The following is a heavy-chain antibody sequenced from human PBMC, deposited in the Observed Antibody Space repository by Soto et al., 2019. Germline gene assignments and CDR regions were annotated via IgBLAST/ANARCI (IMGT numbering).Heavy chain of an antibody. CDR2: IKQDGSEK. Sequence: GGSLRLSCAASGFTFSSYWMSWVRQAPGKGLEWVANIKQDGSEKYYVDSVKGRFTISKDNAKNSLYLQMNSLRAEDTAVYYCARENKLEDLDYWGQGTLVTVSS. CDR3: ARENKLEDLDY. D-gene: IGHD1-1*01. V-gene: IGHV3-7*01. J-gene: IGHJ4*02. CDR1: GFTFSSYW.